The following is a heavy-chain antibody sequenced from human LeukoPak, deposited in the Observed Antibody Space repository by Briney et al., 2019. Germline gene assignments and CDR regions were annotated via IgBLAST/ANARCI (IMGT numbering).Heavy chain of an antibody. Sequence: GGSMRLSCAASGFTFSSYGMSWVRQPPGKGLEWVSTISGSVSSTYSGGSTYYADSVKGRFTISRDNSKNTLYLQMNSLRAEDTAIYYCAKDPWDCSSTSCPDYWGHGTLVTVSS. D-gene: IGHD2-2*01. CDR2: ISGSVSSTYSGGST. CDR1: GFTFSSYG. V-gene: IGHV3-23D*01. CDR3: AKDPWDCSSTSCPDY. J-gene: IGHJ4*01.